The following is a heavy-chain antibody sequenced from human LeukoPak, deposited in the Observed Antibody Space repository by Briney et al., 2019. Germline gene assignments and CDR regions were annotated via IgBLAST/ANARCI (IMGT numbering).Heavy chain of an antibody. CDR2: ISSSGSTI. CDR3: AGYCSGGSCYSWSFDP. Sequence: GGSLRLSCAASGFTFSDYYMSWIRQAPGKGLEWVSYISSSGSTIYYADSVKGRFTISRDDAKNSLYLQMNSLRAEDTAVYYCAGYCSGGSCYSWSFDPWGQGTLVTVSS. CDR1: GFTFSDYY. V-gene: IGHV3-11*04. D-gene: IGHD2-15*01. J-gene: IGHJ5*02.